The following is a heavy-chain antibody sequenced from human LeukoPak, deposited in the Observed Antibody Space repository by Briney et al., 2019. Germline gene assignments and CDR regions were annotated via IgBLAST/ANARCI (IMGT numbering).Heavy chain of an antibody. CDR1: GFTFTSYN. V-gene: IGHV3-21*04. CDR2: ISSSSNYI. CDR3: ARRSGVAVAGAFDY. J-gene: IGHJ4*02. D-gene: IGHD6-19*01. Sequence: GGSLRLSCAASGFTFTSYNMNWVRQAPGKGLEWVSSISSSSNYIYYADSVKGRFTISRDNSKNTLYLQMNSLRAEDTAVYFCARRSGVAVAGAFDYWGQGTLVTVSS.